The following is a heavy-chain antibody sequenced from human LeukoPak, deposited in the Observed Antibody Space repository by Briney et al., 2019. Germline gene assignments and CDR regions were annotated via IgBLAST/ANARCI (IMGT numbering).Heavy chain of an antibody. D-gene: IGHD6-13*01. CDR3: ARDQGSSWYDY. Sequence: SETLSLTCTVSGGSISSYYWSWIRQPPGKGLEWIGYIYYSGSTNYNPSLKSRVTISVDTSKNQFSLKLSSVTAADTAVYYCARDQGSSWYDYWGQGTLVTVSS. CDR1: GGSISSYY. J-gene: IGHJ4*02. V-gene: IGHV4-59*01. CDR2: IYYSGST.